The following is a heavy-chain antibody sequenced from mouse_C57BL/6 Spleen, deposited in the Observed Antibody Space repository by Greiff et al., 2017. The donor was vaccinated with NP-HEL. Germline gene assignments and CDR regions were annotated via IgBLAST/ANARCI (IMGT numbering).Heavy chain of an antibody. V-gene: IGHV1-72*01. J-gene: IGHJ2*01. D-gene: IGHD1-1*01. CDR1: GYTFTSYW. CDR3: SREGYYGSSYVPLFDY. Sequence: QVQLKESGAELVKPGASVKLSCKASGYTFTSYWMHWVKQRPGRGLEWIGRIDPNSGGTKYNEKFKSKATLTVDKPSSTAYMQLSSLTSEDFAVYYCSREGYYGSSYVPLFDYWGQGTTLTVSS. CDR2: IDPNSGGT.